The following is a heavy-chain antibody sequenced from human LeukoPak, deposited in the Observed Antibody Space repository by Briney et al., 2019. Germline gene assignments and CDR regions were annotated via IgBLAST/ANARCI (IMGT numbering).Heavy chain of an antibody. V-gene: IGHV1-2*02. CDR3: ARDKVYDSSGYESYYYGTDV. J-gene: IGHJ6*02. CDR2: INPNSGGT. Sequence: GASVKVSCKASGYTFTGYYMHWVRQAPGQGLEWMGWINPNSGGTNYAQRFQGRVTMTRDTSISTAYMELSRLRSDDTAVYYCARDKVYDSSGYESYYYGTDVWGQGTTVTVSS. CDR1: GYTFTGYY. D-gene: IGHD3-22*01.